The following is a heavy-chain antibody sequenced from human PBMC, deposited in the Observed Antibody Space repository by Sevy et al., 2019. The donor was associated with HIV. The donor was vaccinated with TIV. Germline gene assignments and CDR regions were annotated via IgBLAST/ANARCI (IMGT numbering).Heavy chain of an antibody. V-gene: IGHV3-53*01. CDR1: GLTVSDNY. D-gene: IGHD4-4*01. J-gene: IGHJ4*02. CDR2: IYRGDNI. Sequence: GGSLRLSCATSGLTVSDNYMNWVRQAPGKGLEWVSVIYRGDNIYYTDFVKGRFTLSRDTEKNMVYLQMNSLRVEDTTIYYCARGLGRYSNAYYFDLWGQGTLVTASS. CDR3: ARGLGRYSNAYYFDL.